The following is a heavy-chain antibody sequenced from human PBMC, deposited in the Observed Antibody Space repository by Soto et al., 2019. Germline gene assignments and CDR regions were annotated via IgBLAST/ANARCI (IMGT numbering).Heavy chain of an antibody. Sequence: ASVKVSCKASGYTFTSYGISWVRQAPGQGLEWMGWISAYNGNTNYAQKLQGRVTMTTDTSTSTAYMELRSLRSDDTAVYYCAGALAVAGIYLTGIGGFMDVWGKGTTVTVPP. CDR1: GYTFTSYG. CDR3: AGALAVAGIYLTGIGGFMDV. J-gene: IGHJ6*04. D-gene: IGHD6-19*01. CDR2: ISAYNGNT. V-gene: IGHV1-18*01.